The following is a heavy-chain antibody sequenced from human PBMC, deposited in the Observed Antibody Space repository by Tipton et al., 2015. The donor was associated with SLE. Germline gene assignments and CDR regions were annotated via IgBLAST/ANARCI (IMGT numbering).Heavy chain of an antibody. J-gene: IGHJ3*02. V-gene: IGHV4-39*07. Sequence: TLSLTCTISGDSISNNNYYWGWIRQPPGEGLELIGNINYSGTTYYNPSLKTRVTISVDASKTQFSLRLTSVTAADTAVYYCARTSDTFDIWGQGTMVTVSS. CDR3: ARTSDTFDI. CDR1: GDSISNNNYY. CDR2: INYSGTT.